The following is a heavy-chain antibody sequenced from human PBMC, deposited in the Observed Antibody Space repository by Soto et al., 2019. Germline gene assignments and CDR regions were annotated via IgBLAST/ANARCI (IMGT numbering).Heavy chain of an antibody. D-gene: IGHD3-22*01. CDR1: GYTFTNYY. J-gene: IGHJ5*02. CDR3: ARELYYYDSSGYPPWFDP. CDR2: INPDVGST. Sequence: ASVKVSCKASGYTFTNYYINWVRQVPGQGLEWMGIINPDVGSTSYAQKFQGRVTMTRDTSTSTVYMELSSLRSEDTAVYYCARELYYYDSSGYPPWFDPWGQGTLVTVSS. V-gene: IGHV1-46*01.